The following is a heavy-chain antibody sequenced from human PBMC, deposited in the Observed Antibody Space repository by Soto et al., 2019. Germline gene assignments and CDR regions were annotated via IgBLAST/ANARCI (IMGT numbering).Heavy chain of an antibody. CDR1: GGSVTNSSYC. Sequence: KPSETLSLTCTVSGGSVTNSSYCWGWIRQSPGKGLEWIGSVYYRGRSYSKSSVKSRVTISVDTSKNRFSLSLNSVTASDTAVYFCVSQRTTVSTQAYFDYWGPGALVTVSS. CDR3: VSQRTTVSTQAYFDY. CDR2: VYYRGRS. D-gene: IGHD4-17*01. V-gene: IGHV4-39*01. J-gene: IGHJ4*02.